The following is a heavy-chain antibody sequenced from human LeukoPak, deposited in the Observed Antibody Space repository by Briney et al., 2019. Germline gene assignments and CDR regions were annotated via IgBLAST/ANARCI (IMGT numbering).Heavy chain of an antibody. V-gene: IGHV4-59*08. D-gene: IGHD1-20*01. Sequence: SETLSLTCTVSGVSISSYYWSWIRQPPGKGLEWIGYIYYSGSTNYNPSLKSRVTISVDTSKNQFSLKLSSVTAADTAVYYCARQDRYNWARIDYWGQGTLVTVSS. CDR1: GVSISSYY. J-gene: IGHJ4*02. CDR2: IYYSGST. CDR3: ARQDRYNWARIDY.